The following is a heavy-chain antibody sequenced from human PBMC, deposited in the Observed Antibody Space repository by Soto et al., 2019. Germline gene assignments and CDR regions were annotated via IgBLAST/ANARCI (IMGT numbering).Heavy chain of an antibody. CDR1: GFSLSASGVG. CDR3: ANKGGGDRILDY. D-gene: IGHD3-16*01. CDR2: IYWDDAK. J-gene: IGHJ4*02. Sequence: QITLKESGPTLVKPTQTLTLTCTFSGFSLSASGVGVGWIRQPPGKALEWLAIIYWDDAKHYSPSLKSSLTNTKDTSKNQVVLTMTKMGPGETATYYGANKGGGDRILDYWGQGTLVTVSS. V-gene: IGHV2-5*02.